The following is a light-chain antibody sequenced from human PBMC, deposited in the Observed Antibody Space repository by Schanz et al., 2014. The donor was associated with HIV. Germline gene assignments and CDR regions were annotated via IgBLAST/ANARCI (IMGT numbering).Light chain of an antibody. J-gene: IGKJ4*01. V-gene: IGKV4-1*01. Sequence: DFVMTQSPDSLAVSLGERATINCKSSRSVLSSSNNRNYLLWYQQKPGHPPKLIITWASTRESGVPDRFSGSGSGTDFTLTINNVQAEDVAIYYCQQYYSTPPTFGGGTKVEIK. CDR3: QQYYSTPPT. CDR1: RSVLSSSNNRNY. CDR2: WAS.